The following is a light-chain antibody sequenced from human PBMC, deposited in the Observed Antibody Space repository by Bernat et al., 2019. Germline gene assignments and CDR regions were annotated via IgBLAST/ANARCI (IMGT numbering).Light chain of an antibody. CDR1: QNINNY. Sequence: DIQMTQPPSSLSASVGDTVTIACRTSQNINNYFNWYQQKPGKAPKLLIYGTSSLQCGVPSRFSGSGSGTDFTLTISNLQPEDFATYYCKQSYGTPLTFGGGTKIEIK. CDR2: GTS. V-gene: IGKV1-39*01. CDR3: KQSYGTPLT. J-gene: IGKJ4*01.